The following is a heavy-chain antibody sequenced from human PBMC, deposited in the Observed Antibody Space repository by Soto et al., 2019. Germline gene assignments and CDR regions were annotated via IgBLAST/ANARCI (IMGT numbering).Heavy chain of an antibody. Sequence: ASVKVSCKASGYTFTGYYMHWVRQAPGQGLEWMGRINPNSGGTNYAQKFQGWVTMTRGTSISTAYMELSRLRSDDTAVYYCAMGATIGYFDYWGQGTLVTVSS. CDR1: GYTFTGYY. J-gene: IGHJ4*02. D-gene: IGHD1-26*01. V-gene: IGHV1-2*04. CDR2: INPNSGGT. CDR3: AMGATIGYFDY.